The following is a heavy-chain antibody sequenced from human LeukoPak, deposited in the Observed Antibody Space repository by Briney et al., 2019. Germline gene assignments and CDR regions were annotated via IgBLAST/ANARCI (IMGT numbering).Heavy chain of an antibody. V-gene: IGHV4-4*07. D-gene: IGHD3-22*01. CDR1: GGSISSYY. CDR3: AREYYDSSGYYYPGY. J-gene: IGHJ4*02. CDR2: IYTSGST. Sequence: SETLSLTCTVSGGSISSYYWRWIRQPAGKGLGWIGRIYTSGSTNYNPSLKSRVTMSVDTSKNQFSLKLSSVTAADTAVYYCAREYYDSSGYYYPGYWGQGTLVTVSS.